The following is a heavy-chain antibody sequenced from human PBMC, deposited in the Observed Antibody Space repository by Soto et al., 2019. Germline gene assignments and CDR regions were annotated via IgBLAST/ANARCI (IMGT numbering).Heavy chain of an antibody. CDR2: IIPILGIA. D-gene: IGHD2-2*01. CDR3: ARRYCSSTSCYYAFDI. CDR1: GGTFSSYT. Sequence: SVKVSCKASGGTFSSYTISWVRQAPGQGLEWMGRIIPILGIANYAQKFQGRVTITADKSTSTAYMELSSLRSEDTAVYYCARRYCSSTSCYYAFDIWGQGTMVTVSS. J-gene: IGHJ3*02. V-gene: IGHV1-69*02.